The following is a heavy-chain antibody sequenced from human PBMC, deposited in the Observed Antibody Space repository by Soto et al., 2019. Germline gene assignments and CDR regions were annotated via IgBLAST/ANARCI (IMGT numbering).Heavy chain of an antibody. V-gene: IGHV1-3*01. CDR2: INAGNGNT. CDR3: ARVTFFFWSGYHHYLLAV. D-gene: IGHD3-3*01. CDR1: GYTFTSYA. Sequence: ASVKVSCKASGYTFTSYAMHWVRQAPGQRLEWMGWINAGNGNTKYPQKFQGRVTITRDTSASTAYMELSSLRSEDTAVYYWARVTFFFWSGYHHYLLAVCGQGSSVPVSS. J-gene: IGHJ6*02.